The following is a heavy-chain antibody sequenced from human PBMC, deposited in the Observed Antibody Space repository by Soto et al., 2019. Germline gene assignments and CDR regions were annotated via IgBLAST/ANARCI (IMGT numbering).Heavy chain of an antibody. CDR3: ARDRTAAAGPTVPDHMDV. D-gene: IGHD6-13*01. Sequence: GGSLRLSCAASGFTFSSYSMNWVRQAPGKGLEWVSYISSSSSTIYYADSVKGRFTISRDNAKNSLYLQMNSLRAEDTAVYYCARDRTAAAGPTVPDHMDVWGKGTTVTVSS. J-gene: IGHJ6*03. V-gene: IGHV3-48*01. CDR2: ISSSSSTI. CDR1: GFTFSSYS.